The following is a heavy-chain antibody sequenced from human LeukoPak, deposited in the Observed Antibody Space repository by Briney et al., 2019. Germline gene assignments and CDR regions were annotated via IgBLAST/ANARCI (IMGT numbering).Heavy chain of an antibody. V-gene: IGHV5-51*01. J-gene: IGHJ4*02. Sequence: GGSLRLSCAASGFTFSSYPMSWVRQAPGKGLEWIGTINPADSDIRYSPSFQGQVTMSADKSFTTAYLQWSSLKASDTAIYYCARDKYCTSRSCYFDYWGQGTPVTVSS. CDR1: GFTFSSYP. CDR2: INPADSDI. CDR3: ARDKYCTSRSCYFDY. D-gene: IGHD2-2*01.